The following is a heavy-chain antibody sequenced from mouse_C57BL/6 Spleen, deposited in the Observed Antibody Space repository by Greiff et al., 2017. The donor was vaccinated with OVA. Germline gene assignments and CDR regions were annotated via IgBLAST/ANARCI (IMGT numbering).Heavy chain of an antibody. V-gene: IGHV2-5*01. CDR3: AKQGNWDGNWYFDV. CDR1: GFSLTSYG. D-gene: IGHD4-1*01. Sequence: QVQLKESGPGLVQPSQSLSITCTVSGFSLTSYGVHWVRQSPGKGLEWLGVIWRGGSTDYNAAFMSKLSITKDNSKSQVFFKMHSLQADDTAIYYCAKQGNWDGNWYFDVWGTGTTVTVSS. CDR2: IWRGGST. J-gene: IGHJ1*03.